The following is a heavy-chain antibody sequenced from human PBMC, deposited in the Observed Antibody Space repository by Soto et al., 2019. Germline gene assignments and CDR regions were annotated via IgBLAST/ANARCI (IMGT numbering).Heavy chain of an antibody. Sequence: QVQLVQSGAEVKKQGATVKLSCKASGYTFTSTHMHWVRQAPGQGLEWMGVIGCRGGTTSYTQKFQGTVTMITDASTSTVYMYLDSLRSEDTAVYYCTRDGDGDEWEVLLDYWGQGTLATVSS. D-gene: IGHD2-21*01. J-gene: IGHJ4*02. V-gene: IGHV1-46*03. CDR3: TRDGDGDEWEVLLDY. CDR1: GYTFTSTH. CDR2: IGCRGGTT.